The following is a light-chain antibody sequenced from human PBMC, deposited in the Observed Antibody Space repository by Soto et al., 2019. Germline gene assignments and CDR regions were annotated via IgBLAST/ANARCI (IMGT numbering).Light chain of an antibody. J-gene: IGLJ1*01. V-gene: IGLV2-11*01. Sequence: QSVLTQPRSVSGSPGQSVAISCTGTTRDVGGYDYVSWHQQHPGKAPEIIIFDVSKRPSGVPDRFSGSKSGNTASLTISGLQAEDEADYFCCSSAGDFYVFGSGTKVTVL. CDR3: CSSAGDFYV. CDR2: DVS. CDR1: TRDVGGYDY.